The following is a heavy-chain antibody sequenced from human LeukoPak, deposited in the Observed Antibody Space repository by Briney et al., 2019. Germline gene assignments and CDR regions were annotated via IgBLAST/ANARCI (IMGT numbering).Heavy chain of an antibody. CDR2: IYPGDSHT. CDR3: ARRFTLIGGQVHDAFDI. D-gene: IGHD3-10*01. CDR1: GYRFTNYW. V-gene: IGHV5-51*01. Sequence: GASLKISCKGSGYRFTNYWVGWVRLMPGKGLEWMGIIYPGDSHTRYSPSFQGQVSISADKSISTAYLQWGSLKASDTAMYYCARRFTLIGGQVHDAFDIWGQGTMVTVSS. J-gene: IGHJ3*02.